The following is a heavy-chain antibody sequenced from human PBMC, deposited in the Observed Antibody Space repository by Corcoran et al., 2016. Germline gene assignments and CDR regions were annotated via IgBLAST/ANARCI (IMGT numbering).Heavy chain of an antibody. V-gene: IGHV4-39*01. CDR3: ARQLGSCYGAMDV. J-gene: IGHJ6*02. D-gene: IGHD2-2*01. CDR2: IYYSGST. CDR1: SGSISSSNYY. Sequence: QLQLQESGPGLVKPSETLSLTCTVSSGSISSSNYYWGWIRQPPGKGLEWIGSIYYSGSTYYNPSLKSRVTISVDTSKNQCSLKLSSVTAADTAFYYCARQLGSCYGAMDVWGQGTTVTVSS.